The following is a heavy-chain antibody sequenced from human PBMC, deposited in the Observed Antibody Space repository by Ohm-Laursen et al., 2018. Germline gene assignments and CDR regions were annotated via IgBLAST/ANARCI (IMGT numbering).Heavy chain of an antibody. Sequence: SSVKVSCKASGGTFSSYAISWVRQAPGQGLEWMGGVIPIFGTANYAQKFQGRVTITADKSTSTAYMELSSLRSEDTAVYYCAKAVVFDWLLSYYFDYWGQGTLVTVSS. V-gene: IGHV1-69*06. J-gene: IGHJ4*02. CDR3: AKAVVFDWLLSYYFDY. CDR1: GGTFSSYA. CDR2: VIPIFGTA. D-gene: IGHD3-9*01.